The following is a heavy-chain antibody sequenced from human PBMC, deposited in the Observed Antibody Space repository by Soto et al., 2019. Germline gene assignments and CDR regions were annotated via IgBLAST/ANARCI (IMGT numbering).Heavy chain of an antibody. CDR1: GFTFSRYS. V-gene: IGHV3-21*01. Sequence: EVQLVESGGGLVKPGGSLRLSCAASGFTFSRYSMTWCRWCPGKGLEWVSAMSSSSSYVYYADSVKGPFTIPRDNAKISLYMHMNSLRDKDTAVYSCAREHHHSVVPADPWGQGTLVTVSS. CDR2: MSSSSSYV. CDR3: AREHHHSVVPADP. J-gene: IGHJ5*02. D-gene: IGHD2-2*01.